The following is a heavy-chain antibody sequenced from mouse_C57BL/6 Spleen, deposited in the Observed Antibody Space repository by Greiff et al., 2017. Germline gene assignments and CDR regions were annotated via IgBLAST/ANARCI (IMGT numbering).Heavy chain of an antibody. D-gene: IGHD1-1*01. V-gene: IGHV1-55*01. J-gene: IGHJ4*01. Sequence: QVQLQQSGAELVKPGASVKMSCKASGYTFTSYWITWVKQRPGQGLEWIGDIYPGSGSTNYNEKFKSKATLTVDTSSSTAYMQLSSLTSEDSAVXYCAREGTTVVATDYYAMDYWGQGTSVTVSS. CDR1: GYTFTSYW. CDR2: IYPGSGST. CDR3: AREGTTVVATDYYAMDY.